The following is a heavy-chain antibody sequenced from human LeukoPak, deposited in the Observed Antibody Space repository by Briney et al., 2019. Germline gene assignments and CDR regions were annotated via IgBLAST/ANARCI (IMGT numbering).Heavy chain of an antibody. CDR1: GYTFNNYD. J-gene: IGHJ4*02. Sequence: ASVKVSCMASGYTFNNYDIMWVRQAPGQGRDGMGWISGNSDNKNYAKNLQSRTTMTTDTTTRTAYMELRSLRSDDTAVYYSARDPDDYDFWSGPFDYWGRGTLVTVSS. CDR2: ISGNSDNK. D-gene: IGHD3-3*01. CDR3: ARDPDDYDFWSGPFDY. V-gene: IGHV1-18*01.